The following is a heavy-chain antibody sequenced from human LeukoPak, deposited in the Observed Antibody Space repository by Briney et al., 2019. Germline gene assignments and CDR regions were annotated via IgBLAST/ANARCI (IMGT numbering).Heavy chain of an antibody. V-gene: IGHV4-61*02. D-gene: IGHD3-3*01. J-gene: IGHJ5*02. CDR3: ARAQGYDFWSDYFPLTGFDP. CDR2: IYPSGST. Sequence: SETLSLTCTVSGGPISSDSYYWSWIRQPAGKGLEWIGRIYPSGSTNYKPSLKSRVTLSIDTSKNQFSLKLSSVTAADTAVYYCARAQGYDFWSDYFPLTGFDPWGQGTLVTVSS. CDR1: GGPISSDSYY.